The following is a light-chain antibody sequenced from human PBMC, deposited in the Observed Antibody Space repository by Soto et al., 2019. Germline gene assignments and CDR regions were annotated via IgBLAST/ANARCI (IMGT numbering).Light chain of an antibody. V-gene: IGLV1-51*01. CDR2: DDD. CDR1: ISNIGGNS. Sequence: QSVLSQPPSVSAAPGQKFTISCSGSISNIGGNSVSWYQQLPGTAPKLLIYDDDKRPSGIPDRFSGSKSGTSATLGITGFRTGDEADYYCGSWDSSLSAYVFGTGTKVTV. J-gene: IGLJ1*01. CDR3: GSWDSSLSAYV.